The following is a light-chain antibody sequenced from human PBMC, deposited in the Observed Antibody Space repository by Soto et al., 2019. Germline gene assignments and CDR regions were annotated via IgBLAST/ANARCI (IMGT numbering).Light chain of an antibody. Sequence: DAVLTQSPLSLPVTLGQPASISCRSSQSLVYSDGNMYLNWFHQKPGQSPRRLIYKVSNRESGVPEKFIGSGSGIDCTRDIRRGEAEDVGVYYCVQGSHWRWTLGQGSKVEVK. CDR2: KVS. CDR3: VQGSHWRWT. CDR1: QSLVYSDGNMY. J-gene: IGKJ1*01. V-gene: IGKV2-30*01.